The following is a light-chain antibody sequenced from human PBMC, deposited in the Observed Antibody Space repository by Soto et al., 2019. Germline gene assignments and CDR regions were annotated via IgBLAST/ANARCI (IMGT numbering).Light chain of an antibody. CDR2: RAS. CDR3: QQYGSSGT. J-gene: IGKJ1*01. Sequence: TVMTQSPATLSASPWERATLSCRASQSVSSNLAWYQQRPGQAPRVLIYRASTRATGIPARFSGSGSGTEFTLTISRLEPEDFAVYYCQQYGSSGTFGQGTKVDIK. CDR1: QSVSSN. V-gene: IGKV3-15*01.